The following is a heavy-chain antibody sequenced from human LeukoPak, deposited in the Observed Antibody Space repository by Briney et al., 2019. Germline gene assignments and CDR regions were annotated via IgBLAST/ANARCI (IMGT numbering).Heavy chain of an antibody. J-gene: IGHJ4*02. CDR1: GFTFSSYG. CDR3: ARHGSGSSNYYFDY. D-gene: IGHD3-10*01. CDR2: ISYDGSNK. V-gene: IGHV3-30*03. Sequence: PGGSLRLSCAASGFTFSSYGMHWVRQAPGKGLEWVARISYDGSNKYYADAVTVGCTITRDNSKTKLLLHMNSLSGKDTAVDYCARHGSGSSNYYFDYCGQGQLVLVSS.